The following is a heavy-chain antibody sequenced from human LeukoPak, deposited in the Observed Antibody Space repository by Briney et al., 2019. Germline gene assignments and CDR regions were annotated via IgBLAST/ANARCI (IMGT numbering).Heavy chain of an antibody. CDR3: ARDLQSSTSCCYLDY. D-gene: IGHD2-2*01. Sequence: TGGSLRLSCAASGFTFSDYYMSWIRQAPGKGLEWVSYISGSGSTIYCADSVKGRFTISRANAKNSLHLQMNSLRAEDTAVYFCARDLQSSTSCCYLDYWGQGTLVTVSS. J-gene: IGHJ4*02. CDR1: GFTFSDYY. CDR2: ISGSGSTI. V-gene: IGHV3-11*04.